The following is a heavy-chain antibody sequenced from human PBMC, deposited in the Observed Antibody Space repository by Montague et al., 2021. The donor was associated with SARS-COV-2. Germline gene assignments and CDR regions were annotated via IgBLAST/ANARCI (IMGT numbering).Heavy chain of an antibody. CDR1: GFTFSSYS. CDR3: ARDYVESVVIFGLYYYYGMDV. Sequence: SLRLSCAASGFTFSSYSMNWVRQAPGKGLEWVSSISSSSSYIYYADSVKGRFTISRDNAKNSLYLQMNSLRAEDTAVYYCARDYVESVVIFGLYYYYGMDVWGQGNTVTVSS. J-gene: IGHJ6*02. CDR2: ISSSSSYI. D-gene: IGHD3/OR15-3a*01. V-gene: IGHV3-21*01.